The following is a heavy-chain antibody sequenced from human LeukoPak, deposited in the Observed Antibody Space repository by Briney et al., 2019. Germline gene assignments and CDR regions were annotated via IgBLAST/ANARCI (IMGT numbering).Heavy chain of an antibody. J-gene: IGHJ4*02. Sequence: ASVKVSCKSSGYTFTGYYMHWVRQAPGQGLEWMGWINPNTGGINYAQKFQGRVTMTRDTSISAAYMELSRLRSDDTAVYYCARDPYSNYFDYWGQGTLVTVSS. D-gene: IGHD5-18*01. CDR1: GYTFTGYY. CDR3: ARDPYSNYFDY. CDR2: INPNTGGI. V-gene: IGHV1-2*02.